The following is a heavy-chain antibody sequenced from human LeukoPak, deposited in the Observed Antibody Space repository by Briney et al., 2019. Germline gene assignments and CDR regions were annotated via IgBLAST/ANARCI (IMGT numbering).Heavy chain of an antibody. CDR3: GIEISGFPDY. CDR2: IWYDGSNK. D-gene: IGHD6-19*01. J-gene: IGHJ4*02. CDR1: GFTFSCYG. V-gene: IGHV3-33*01. Sequence: GGSLRLSCAASGFTFSCYGMYWVRQAPGKGLEWVAVIWYDGSNKYYADSVKGRFTISRDNSKNTLYLQMNSLRAEDTAVYYCGIEISGFPDYWGQGTLVTVSS.